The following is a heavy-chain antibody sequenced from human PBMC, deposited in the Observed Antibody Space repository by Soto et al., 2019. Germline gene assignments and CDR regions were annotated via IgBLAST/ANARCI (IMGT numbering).Heavy chain of an antibody. V-gene: IGHV4-31*03. J-gene: IGHJ6*02. CDR2: IYYSGST. CDR3: ARELVTLVRGGLYYYYGMDV. CDR1: GGSISIGGYY. D-gene: IGHD3-10*01. Sequence: PSETLSLTCTVSGGSISIGGYYWSCIRQHPGKGLEWIGYIYYSGSTYYNPSLKSRVAISVDTSKNQFSLKLSSVTAADTAVYYCARELVTLVRGGLYYYYGMDVWGQGTTVTVSS.